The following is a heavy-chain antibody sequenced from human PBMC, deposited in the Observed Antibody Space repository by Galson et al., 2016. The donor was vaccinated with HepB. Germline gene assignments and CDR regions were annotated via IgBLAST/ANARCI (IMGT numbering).Heavy chain of an antibody. V-gene: IGHV3-33*01. CDR3: ARNMYGAATNYIGDVFDI. CDR2: IWNDGSKK. D-gene: IGHD3-10*01. Sequence: SLRLSCAASGITFSNYGMHWVRQAPGKGLEWVALIWNDGSKKYYADSVKGRFTISRDNSRNTLYLQMNSLRAEDTAMYYCARNMYGAATNYIGDVFDIWGQGTMVTVSS. J-gene: IGHJ3*02. CDR1: GITFSNYG.